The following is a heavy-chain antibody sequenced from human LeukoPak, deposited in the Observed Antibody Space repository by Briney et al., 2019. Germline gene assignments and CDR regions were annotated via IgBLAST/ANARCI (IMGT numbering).Heavy chain of an antibody. CDR3: ATYYYGSGSYYSTFDY. D-gene: IGHD3-10*01. CDR1: GGSISSSSYY. Sequence: PSETLSLTCTVSGGSISSSSYYWGWIRQPPGKGLEWIGSIYYSGSTYYNPSLKSRVTISVDTSKNQFSLKLSSVTAADTAVYYCATYYYGSGSYYSTFDYWGQGTLVTVSS. CDR2: IYYSGST. V-gene: IGHV4-39*07. J-gene: IGHJ4*02.